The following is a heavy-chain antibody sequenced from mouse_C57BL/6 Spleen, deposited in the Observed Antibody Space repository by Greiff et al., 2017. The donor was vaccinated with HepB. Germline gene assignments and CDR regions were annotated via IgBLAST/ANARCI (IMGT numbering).Heavy chain of an antibody. D-gene: IGHD2-4*01. J-gene: IGHJ3*01. Sequence: VQLQQSGAELVRPGASVTLSCKASGYTFTDYEMHWVKQTPVHGLEWIGAIDPETGGTAYNQKFKGKAILTADKSSSTAYMELRSLTSEDSAVYYGTRNYDYPLAYWGQGTLVTVSA. CDR3: TRNYDYPLAY. V-gene: IGHV1-15*01. CDR1: GYTFTDYE. CDR2: IDPETGGT.